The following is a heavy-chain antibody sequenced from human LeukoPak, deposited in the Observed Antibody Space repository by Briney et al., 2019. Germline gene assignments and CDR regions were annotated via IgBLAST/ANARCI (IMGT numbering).Heavy chain of an antibody. CDR2: ISFDGSIK. CDR3: AKDRNVGLDAIDV. V-gene: IGHV3-30*18. Sequence: GGSLRLSCAASGFTFSNYWMSWVRQAPGKGLEWVAAISFDGSIKYYTDSVKGRFTISRDNSKNTLFLQMNSLRPEDTAVYYCAKDRNVGLDAIDVWGQGTLVSVSS. D-gene: IGHD3-10*02. CDR1: GFTFSNYW. J-gene: IGHJ3*01.